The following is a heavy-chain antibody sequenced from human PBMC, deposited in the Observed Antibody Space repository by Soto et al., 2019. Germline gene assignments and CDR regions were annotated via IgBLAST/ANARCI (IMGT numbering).Heavy chain of an antibody. V-gene: IGHV4-39*01. CDR1: GGSINNSSFY. CDR3: ARRPLVRGIIPYYFDS. Sequence: QLQLQESGPGLVKPSETLSLTCTVSGGSINNSSFYWGWVRQPPGKRLEWIGSIYYSGSAYYNPALKSRLSISVEASKNQFSLNLSSVTAADTAVYFCARRPLVRGIIPYYFDSWGQGTLVTVSS. CDR2: IYYSGSA. J-gene: IGHJ4*02. D-gene: IGHD3-10*01.